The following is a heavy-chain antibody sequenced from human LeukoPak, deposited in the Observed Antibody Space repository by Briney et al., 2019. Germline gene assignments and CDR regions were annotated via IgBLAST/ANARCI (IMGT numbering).Heavy chain of an antibody. CDR3: AGDVADSANLYYFDY. V-gene: IGHV3-23*01. CDR1: GFSSSNYG. Sequence: TGGSLRHSCAVSGFSSSNYGMSWVRQAPGKGLEWVSGISGSGGNTYYADSVKGRFTISKDKSKNTLYLQIDSLRAEDAAIYYCAGDVADSANLYYFDYWGQGTLVTVSS. CDR2: ISGSGGNT. D-gene: IGHD4/OR15-4a*01. J-gene: IGHJ4*02.